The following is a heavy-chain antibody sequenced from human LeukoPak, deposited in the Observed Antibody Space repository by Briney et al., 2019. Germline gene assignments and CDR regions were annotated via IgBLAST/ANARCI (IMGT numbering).Heavy chain of an antibody. V-gene: IGHV4-61*02. J-gene: IGHJ4*02. CDR2: IYTSGST. CDR3: ARVRYYGSGSSLPGYFDY. Sequence: SETLSPTCTVSGGSVSSGSYYWTWIRQPAGKGLEWIGRIYTSGSTNYNPSLRSRVTMSVDTSKNQFSLKLSSVTAADTAVYYCARVRYYGSGSSLPGYFDYWGQGTLVTVSS. CDR1: GGSVSSGSYY. D-gene: IGHD3-10*01.